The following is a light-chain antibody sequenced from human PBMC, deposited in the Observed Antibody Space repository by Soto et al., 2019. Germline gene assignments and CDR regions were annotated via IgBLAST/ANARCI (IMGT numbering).Light chain of an antibody. CDR1: QSVSSY. V-gene: IGKV3-11*01. CDR3: QQRSNWPSN. Sequence: EIVLTQSPATLSLSPGERATLSCRASQSVSSYLAWYQQKPGQAPRLLIYDASNRATGIPARFSGSGSGTDFTLTITSLEPEDFAVYYCQQRSNWPSNFVGGTKVEIK. J-gene: IGKJ4*01. CDR2: DAS.